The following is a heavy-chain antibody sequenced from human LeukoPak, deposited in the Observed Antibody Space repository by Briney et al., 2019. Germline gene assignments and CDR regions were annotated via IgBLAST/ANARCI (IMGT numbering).Heavy chain of an antibody. D-gene: IGHD2-15*01. CDR3: ASSHCSGGTCYPPGVDY. Sequence: ASVKVSCKASGYSFTSLGISWVRQAPGQGLEWMGWISPYNGNTDYAQKVQGRVTMTTDTSTSTAYMELRSLGFDDTAVYYCASSHCSGGTCYPPGVDYWGQGTLVTVSS. CDR2: ISPYNGNT. J-gene: IGHJ4*02. V-gene: IGHV1-18*01. CDR1: GYSFTSLG.